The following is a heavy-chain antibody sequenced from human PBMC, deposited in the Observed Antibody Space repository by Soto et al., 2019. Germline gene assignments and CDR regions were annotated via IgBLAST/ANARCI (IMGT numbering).Heavy chain of an antibody. D-gene: IGHD1-26*01. CDR2: LSNTGTRT. CDR3: ATEMGATQGPFDN. J-gene: IGHJ4*02. Sequence: GGFLRLSCVVSVFPFGANAMSWVRQAPGKGMEWVSGLSNTGTRTSYADSVKGRFNISRDNSENTVYLQMNSLRVEDTAVYYCATEMGATQGPFDNWGQGTLVTVSS. V-gene: IGHV3-23*01. CDR1: VFPFGANA.